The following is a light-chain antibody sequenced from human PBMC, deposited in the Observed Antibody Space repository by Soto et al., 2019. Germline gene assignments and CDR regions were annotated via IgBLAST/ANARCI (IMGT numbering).Light chain of an antibody. CDR3: ATWDDSASAYV. J-gene: IGLJ1*01. CDR2: RDT. CDR1: SSNIGRNS. Sequence: QSVLTQPPSASGTPGQRVSISCSGSSSNIGRNSVYWYQQLPGTAPKLIIFRDTQRPSGVPDRFSASKSGTSASLAIRGLRSDDEADYYCATWDDSASAYVFGIGTKLTVL. V-gene: IGLV1-47*01.